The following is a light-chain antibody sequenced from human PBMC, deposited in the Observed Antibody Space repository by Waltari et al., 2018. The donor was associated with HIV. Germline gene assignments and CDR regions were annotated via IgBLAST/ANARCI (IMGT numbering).Light chain of an antibody. J-gene: IGKJ2*01. CDR1: QTVYTC. CDR3: QQYNNWPPYT. CDR2: GAS. Sequence: EVVLTQSPATLSLSPGDRATLSCRTSQTVYTCIAWYQHKPGQTHRLLLYGASTRATGIPARFSGSGSGTDFSLTISSLEPEDFAIYYCQQYNNWPPYTFGQGTKLEIK. V-gene: IGKV3-11*01.